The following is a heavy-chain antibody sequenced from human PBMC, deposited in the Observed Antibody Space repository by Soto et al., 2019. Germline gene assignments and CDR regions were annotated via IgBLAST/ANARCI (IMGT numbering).Heavy chain of an antibody. J-gene: IGHJ5*02. V-gene: IGHV4-59*01. Sequence: SETLSLTCTVSGGSISSYYWSWIRQPPGKGLEWIGYIYYSGSTNYNPSLKSRVTISVDTSKNQFSLKLSSVTAADTAVYYCARTYYYESRENWFDPWGQGTLVTVSS. CDR1: GGSISSYY. CDR2: IYYSGST. CDR3: ARTYYYESRENWFDP. D-gene: IGHD3-22*01.